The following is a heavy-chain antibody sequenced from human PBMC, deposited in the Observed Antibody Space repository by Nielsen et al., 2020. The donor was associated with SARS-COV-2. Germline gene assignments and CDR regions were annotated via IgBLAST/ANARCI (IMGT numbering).Heavy chain of an antibody. D-gene: IGHD2-2*01. CDR1: GYTFTSYG. CDR3: AGPRRRGSNNCYAV. CDR2: ISAYNGNT. V-gene: IGHV1-18*04. Sequence: ASVKVSCKASGYTFTSYGISWVRQAPGQGLEWMGWISAYNGNTNYAQKPQGRVTMTTDTSTSTAYMELRSLRSDDTAVYYCAGPRRRGSNNCYAVWGQGTLVTVSS. J-gene: IGHJ4*02.